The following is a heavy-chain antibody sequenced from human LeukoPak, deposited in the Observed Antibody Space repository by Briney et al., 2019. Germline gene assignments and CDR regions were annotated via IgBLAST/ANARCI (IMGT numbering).Heavy chain of an antibody. J-gene: IGHJ4*02. CDR2: TYYRSKWYN. V-gene: IGHV6-1*01. D-gene: IGHD6-19*01. CDR3: AREIGSSGWYPGGTLDY. CDR1: GDSVSSNSAA. Sequence: SQTLSLTCAISGDSVSSNSAAWNWIRQSPSRGLEWLGRTYYRSKWYNDYAVSVKSRIPINPDTSKNQFSLQLNSVTPEDTAVYYCAREIGSSGWYPGGTLDYWGQGTLVTVSS.